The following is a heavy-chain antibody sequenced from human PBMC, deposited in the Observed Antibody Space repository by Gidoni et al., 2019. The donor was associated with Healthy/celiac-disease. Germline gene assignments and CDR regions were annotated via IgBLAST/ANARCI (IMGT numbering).Heavy chain of an antibody. CDR1: GLTLSSYS. Sequence: EVQLVESGGGLVKPGGALRLPGAASGLTLSSYSMNWVRKAPGKGLEGVSSISSSSSYIYYADSVKGRFTISRDNAKNSLYLQMNSLRAEDTAVYYCARETPKENYDFWSGYYCGMDVWGQGTTVTVSS. CDR3: ARETPKENYDFWSGYYCGMDV. D-gene: IGHD3-3*01. V-gene: IGHV3-21*01. CDR2: ISSSSSYI. J-gene: IGHJ6*02.